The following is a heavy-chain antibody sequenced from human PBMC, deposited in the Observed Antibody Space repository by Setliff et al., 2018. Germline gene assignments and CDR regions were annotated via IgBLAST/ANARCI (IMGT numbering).Heavy chain of an antibody. V-gene: IGHV4-34*01. D-gene: IGHD3-10*01. CDR2: INHSGST. CDR1: GDSFSDYY. Sequence: PSETLSLTCAVYGDSFSDYYWSWIRQPPGKGLEWIEEINHSGSTNYKSSLKSRVTISVDTSKNQFSLKLNSVTAADTAVYYCARRWNFGPYGSGIHDAFDMWGQGTMVTVSS. J-gene: IGHJ3*02. CDR3: ARRWNFGPYGSGIHDAFDM.